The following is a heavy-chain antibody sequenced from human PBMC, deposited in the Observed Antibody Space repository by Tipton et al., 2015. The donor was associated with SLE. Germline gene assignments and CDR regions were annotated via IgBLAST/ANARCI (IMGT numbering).Heavy chain of an antibody. D-gene: IGHD3-10*01. CDR2: IYYSGRT. J-gene: IGHJ6*03. Sequence: TLSLTCTVSGGSISTSNNYWDWIRQPPGKRLEWIGTIYYSGRTDYNPSLKSRVTISVDTSKNQFSLKLSSVTAADTAVYYCARGHYGSGSYYITAYYYMDVWGKGTTVTVSS. V-gene: IGHV4-39*07. CDR3: ARGHYGSGSYYITAYYYMDV. CDR1: GGSISTSNNY.